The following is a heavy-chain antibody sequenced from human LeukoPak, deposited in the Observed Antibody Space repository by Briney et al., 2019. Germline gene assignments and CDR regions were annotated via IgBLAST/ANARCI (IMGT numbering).Heavy chain of an antibody. J-gene: IGHJ4*02. D-gene: IGHD3-22*01. Sequence: GGSLRLSCAASGFTFSSYSMNWVRQAPGKGLEWVSYISSSSSTIYYADSVKGRFTISRDNAKNSLYLQMNSLGAEDTAVYYCARAGYYYDSSGYYLGIFDYWGQGTLVTVSS. CDR3: ARAGYYYDSSGYYLGIFDY. V-gene: IGHV3-48*01. CDR1: GFTFSSYS. CDR2: ISSSSSTI.